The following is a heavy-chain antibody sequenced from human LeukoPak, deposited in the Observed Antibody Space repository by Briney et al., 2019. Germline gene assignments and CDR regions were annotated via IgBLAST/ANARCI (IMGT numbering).Heavy chain of an antibody. CDR1: GFTFSSYW. CDR2: INSDGSST. V-gene: IGHV3-74*01. D-gene: IGHD3-3*01. J-gene: IGHJ4*02. Sequence: PGGSLRLSCAASGFTFSSYWMHWVRQAPGKGLVWVSRINSDGSSTSYADSVKGRFTISRDNSKNTLYLQMNSLRAEDTAVYYCAAPNLGPGAGYDFWSGTTFLRGYYFDYWGQGTLVTVSS. CDR3: AAPNLGPGAGYDFWSGTTFLRGYYFDY.